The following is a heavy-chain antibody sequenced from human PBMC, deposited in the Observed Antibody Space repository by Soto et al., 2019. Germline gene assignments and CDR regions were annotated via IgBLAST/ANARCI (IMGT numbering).Heavy chain of an antibody. J-gene: IGHJ3*02. V-gene: IGHV3-53*01. D-gene: IGHD4-17*01. Sequence: GGSLRLCCAASVFTVSSNYMSWVRQAPGKGLEWVSVIYSGGSTYYADSVKGRFTISRDNSKNTLYLQMNSLRAEDTAVYYCASTYGDDGDKAFDIWGQGTMVTVS. CDR1: VFTVSSNY. CDR2: IYSGGST. CDR3: ASTYGDDGDKAFDI.